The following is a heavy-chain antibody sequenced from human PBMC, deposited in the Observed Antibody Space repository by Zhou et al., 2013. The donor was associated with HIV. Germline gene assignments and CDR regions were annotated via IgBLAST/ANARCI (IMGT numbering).Heavy chain of an antibody. CDR1: GGSISSHY. J-gene: IGHJ6*02. CDR2: IYYSGST. CDR3: ACPYGSGTLGGMDV. V-gene: IGHV4-59*11. D-gene: IGHD3-10*01. Sequence: QVQLQESGPGLVKPSETLSLTCTVSGGSISSHYWSWIRQPPGKGLEWIGYIYYSGSTNYNPSLKSRVTISVDTSKNQFSLKLSSVTAADTAVYYCACPYGSGTLGGMDVWGQGTTVTASS.